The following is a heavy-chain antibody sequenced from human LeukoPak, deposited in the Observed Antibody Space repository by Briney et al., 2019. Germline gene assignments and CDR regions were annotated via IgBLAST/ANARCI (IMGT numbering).Heavy chain of an antibody. CDR1: GYTFTSYD. V-gene: IGHV1-8*01. CDR3: ARSVRYFDWFPPYYYYGMDV. J-gene: IGHJ6*02. Sequence: ASVKVSCKASGYTFTSYDINWVRQATGQGLEWMGWMNPNSGNTGYAQKFQGRVTMTRNTSISTAYMELSSLRSEDTAVYYCARSVRYFDWFPPYYYYGMDVWGQGTTVTVSS. CDR2: MNPNSGNT. D-gene: IGHD3-9*01.